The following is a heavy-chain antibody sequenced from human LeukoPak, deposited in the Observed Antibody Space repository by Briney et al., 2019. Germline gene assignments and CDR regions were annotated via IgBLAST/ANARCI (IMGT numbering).Heavy chain of an antibody. CDR3: ARPSSPAGLDAFDI. CDR2: IYPGDSDT. V-gene: IGHV5-51*01. CDR1: GYSFTSYW. J-gene: IGHJ3*02. Sequence: GESLKISCKGSGYSFTSYWIGWVRQKPGKGLEWMGIIYPGDSDTRYSPSFQGQVTISADKSVSTAYLQWSSLKASDTAMYYCARPSSPAGLDAFDIWGQGTMVTVSS.